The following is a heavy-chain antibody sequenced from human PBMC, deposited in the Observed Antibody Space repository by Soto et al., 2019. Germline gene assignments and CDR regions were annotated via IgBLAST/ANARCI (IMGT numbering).Heavy chain of an antibody. CDR3: SRATHSHGYYVMDY. CDR2: ISYDGGNK. J-gene: IGHJ4*02. D-gene: IGHD5-18*01. V-gene: IGHV3-30-3*01. Sequence: GGSLRLSCVASGFTFGSFAMHWVRQAPGKGLEWVALISYDGGNKDYADSVKGRFTISRDNFKNMLYLEMNSLRAEDTAVYSCSRATHSHGYYVMDYWGQGTLVTVSS. CDR1: GFTFGSFA.